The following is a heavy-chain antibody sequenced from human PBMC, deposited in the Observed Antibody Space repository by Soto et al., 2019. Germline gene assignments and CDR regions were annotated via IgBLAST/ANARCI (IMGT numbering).Heavy chain of an antibody. V-gene: IGHV5-51*01. D-gene: IGHD2-2*01. J-gene: IGHJ5*02. CDR2: IYPGDSDT. CDR3: ARSLVPAAIPRWFDP. CDR1: GYSSTSYW. Sequence: GEALKISCKGSGYSSTSYWIGWVRQMPGKGLEWMGIIYPGDSDTRYSPSFQGQVTISADKSISTAYLQWSSLKASDTAMYYCARSLVPAAIPRWFDPWGQGTLVTVS.